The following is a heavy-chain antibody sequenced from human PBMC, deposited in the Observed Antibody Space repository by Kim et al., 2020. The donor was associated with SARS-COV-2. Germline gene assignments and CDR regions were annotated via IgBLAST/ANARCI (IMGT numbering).Heavy chain of an antibody. V-gene: IGHV3-33*01. D-gene: IGHD6-13*01. Sequence: KYYADSVKGRFTISRDNSKNTRYLQMNSLRAEDTAVYYCARGMQQLVLDYWGQGTLVTVSS. CDR3: ARGMQQLVLDY. CDR2: K. J-gene: IGHJ4*02.